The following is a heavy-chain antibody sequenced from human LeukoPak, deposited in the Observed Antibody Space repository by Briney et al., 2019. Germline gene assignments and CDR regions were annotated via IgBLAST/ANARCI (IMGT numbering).Heavy chain of an antibody. Sequence: ASVKVSCKASGGTFISYTISWVRQAPGQGREWMGRIIPILGIANYAQKFQGRATITADKSTSTAYMELSSLRSEDTAVYYCARQDYMDVWGKGTTVTVSS. CDR2: IIPILGIA. J-gene: IGHJ6*03. CDR1: GGTFISYT. CDR3: ARQDYMDV. V-gene: IGHV1-69*02.